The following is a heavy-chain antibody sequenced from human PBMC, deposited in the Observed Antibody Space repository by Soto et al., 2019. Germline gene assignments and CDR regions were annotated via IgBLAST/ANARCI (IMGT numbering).Heavy chain of an antibody. J-gene: IGHJ4*01. CDR1: GYTFTNSC. Sequence: GESLKISCKASGYTFTNSCIGWVLQMPGKGLEWLGIIFPGDSHTRYNPSFQGQVTISADKSISTAYLQWSGLRASDTAMYFCARHLVGSTRGNFDYWGQGTLVTVSS. CDR3: ARHLVGSTRGNFDY. D-gene: IGHD2-2*01. V-gene: IGHV5-51*01. CDR2: IFPGDSHT.